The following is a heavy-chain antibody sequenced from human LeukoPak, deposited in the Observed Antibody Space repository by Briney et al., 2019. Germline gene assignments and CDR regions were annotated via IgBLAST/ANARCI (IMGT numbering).Heavy chain of an antibody. CDR3: ASGRAYYHDSSGYYYEDAFDI. V-gene: IGHV1-18*01. CDR1: GYTFTSYG. CDR2: ISAYNGNT. D-gene: IGHD3-22*01. J-gene: IGHJ3*02. Sequence: ASVKVSCKASGYTFTSYGISWVRQAPGQGLEWMGWISAYNGNTNYAQKLQGRVTMTTDTSTSTAYMELRSLRSDDTAVYYCASGRAYYHDSSGYYYEDAFDIWGQGTMVTVSS.